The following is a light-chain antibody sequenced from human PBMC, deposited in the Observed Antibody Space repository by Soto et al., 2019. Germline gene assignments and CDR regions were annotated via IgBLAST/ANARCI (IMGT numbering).Light chain of an antibody. CDR1: QDISNH. V-gene: IGKV1-33*01. J-gene: IGKJ1*01. CDR3: QQYDHLPLT. Sequence: DIQMTQSPSSLSASVGDRLTITCQASQDISNHLNWYQQTPGKAPKLLIYDASNLEAGVPSRFSGSGSGTDFTFTISSLQPEDIATYYCQQYDHLPLTFGQGTKVEIK. CDR2: DAS.